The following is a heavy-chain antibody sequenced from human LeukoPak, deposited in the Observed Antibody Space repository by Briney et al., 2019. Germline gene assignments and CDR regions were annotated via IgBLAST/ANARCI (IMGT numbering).Heavy chain of an antibody. CDR3: AKVAPVMVRGVIMDDY. Sequence: GGTLRLSCAASGFTFSSYAMSWVRQAPGKGLEWVSAISGSGGSTYYADSVKGRFTISRDNSKNTLYLQMNSLRAEDTAVYYCAKVAPVMVRGVIMDDYWGQGTLVTVSS. J-gene: IGHJ4*02. CDR2: ISGSGGST. V-gene: IGHV3-23*01. D-gene: IGHD3-10*01. CDR1: GFTFSSYA.